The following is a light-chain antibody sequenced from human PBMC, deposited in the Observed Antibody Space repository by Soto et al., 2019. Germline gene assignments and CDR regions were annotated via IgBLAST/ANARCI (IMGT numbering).Light chain of an antibody. CDR1: SSDIGGYNY. Sequence: QSALTQPASVSGSPGQSITISCTGTSSDIGGYNYVSWYQQHPGKAPKLIIFDVTYRPSGVSNRFSGPKSGNTASLTISGLQAEDEADYYCTSYTATSTLEVFGGGTKLTVL. CDR2: DVT. J-gene: IGLJ2*01. V-gene: IGLV2-14*03. CDR3: TSYTATSTLEV.